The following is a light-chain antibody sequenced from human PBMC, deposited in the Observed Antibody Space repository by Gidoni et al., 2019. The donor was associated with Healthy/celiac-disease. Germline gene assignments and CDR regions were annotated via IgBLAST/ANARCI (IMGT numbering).Light chain of an antibody. CDR3: QQYYSTPYT. V-gene: IGKV4-1*01. CDR1: QSVLYSSNNKNY. CDR2: WAS. Sequence: IVLTQSLDSFPVALGERATITCKSSQSVLYSSNNKNYLAWYQQKPGQPPKLLIYWASTRASGVPDRFSGSGSGTDFTLTISSLQAEDVAVYYCQQYYSTPYTFGQGTKLEIK. J-gene: IGKJ2*01.